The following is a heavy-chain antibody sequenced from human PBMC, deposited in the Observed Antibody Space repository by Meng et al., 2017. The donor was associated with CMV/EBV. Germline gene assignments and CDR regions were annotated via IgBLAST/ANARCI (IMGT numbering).Heavy chain of an antibody. CDR3: AREVRDSSSWGYGMDV. V-gene: IGHV3-74*01. CDR1: GFTFSSYW. J-gene: IGHJ6*02. Sequence: GESLKISYAASGFTFSSYWMHWVRQAPGKGLVWVSRINSDGSSTSYADSVKGRFTISRDNAKNTLYLQMNSLRAEDTAVYYCAREVRDSSSWGYGMDVWGQGTTVTVSS. CDR2: INSDGSST. D-gene: IGHD6-13*01.